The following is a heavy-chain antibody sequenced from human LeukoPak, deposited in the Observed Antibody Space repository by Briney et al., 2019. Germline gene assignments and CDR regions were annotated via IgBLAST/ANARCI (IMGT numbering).Heavy chain of an antibody. CDR3: AKELEMAARLYYFDY. D-gene: IGHD5-24*01. Sequence: PGRSLRLSCAASACTFSAYGMHWVRQAPGKGLEWVAVISYDGSKQYYADSVKGRFTISRDNSKNTLYLQMNSLRAEDTAVYYCAKELEMAARLYYFDYWGQGTLVTVSS. V-gene: IGHV3-30*18. CDR1: ACTFSAYG. CDR2: ISYDGSKQ. J-gene: IGHJ4*02.